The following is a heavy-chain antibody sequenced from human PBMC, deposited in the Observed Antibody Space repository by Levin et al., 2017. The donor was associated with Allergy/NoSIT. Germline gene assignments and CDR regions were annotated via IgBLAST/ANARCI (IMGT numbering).Heavy chain of an antibody. CDR1: GFTFSSYS. Sequence: GGSLRLSCAASGFTFSSYSMNWVRQAPGKGLEWVSYISSSSSTIYYADSVKGRFTISRDNAKNSLYLQMNSLRDEDTAVYYCARGFIAAAPYYFDYWGQGTLVTVSS. CDR2: ISSSSSTI. CDR3: ARGFIAAAPYYFDY. V-gene: IGHV3-48*02. D-gene: IGHD6-13*01. J-gene: IGHJ4*02.